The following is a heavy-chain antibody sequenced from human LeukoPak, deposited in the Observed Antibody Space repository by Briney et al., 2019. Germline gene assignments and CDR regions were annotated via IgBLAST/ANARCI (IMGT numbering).Heavy chain of an antibody. V-gene: IGHV4-34*01. CDR2: INHSGST. D-gene: IGHD6-19*01. CDR1: GGSFSGYY. Sequence: SETLSLTCAVYGGSFSGYYWSWIRQPPGKGLEWIGEINHSGSTNYNPSLKSRVTISVDTSKNQFSLKLSSVTAADTAVYYCARVYSSAARFAPWGKGPLVTVS. J-gene: IGHJ5*02. CDR3: ARVYSSAARFAP.